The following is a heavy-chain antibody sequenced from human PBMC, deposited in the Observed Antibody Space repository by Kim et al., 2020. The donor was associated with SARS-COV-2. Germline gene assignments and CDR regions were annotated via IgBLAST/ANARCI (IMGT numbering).Heavy chain of an antibody. CDR3: ATNCGGDCYYRICS. V-gene: IGHV4-31*03. CDR1: GGSISSSGYY. Sequence: SETLSLTCSVSGGSISSSGYYWGWIRQHPGKGLEWIGYISYSGRTNYNPSLQSRTTLSLDTSKNHFSLKLTSATAADTAVYNCATNCGGDCYYRICSWG. J-gene: IGHJ5*01. CDR2: ISYSGRT. D-gene: IGHD2-21*01.